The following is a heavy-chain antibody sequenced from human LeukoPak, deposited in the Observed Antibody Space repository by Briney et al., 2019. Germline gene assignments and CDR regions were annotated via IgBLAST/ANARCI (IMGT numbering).Heavy chain of an antibody. D-gene: IGHD4-23*01. J-gene: IGHJ3*02. V-gene: IGHV1-18*01. CDR1: GYTFTSYD. CDR3: ARDPFDYGGKNAFDI. CDR2: ISAYNGNT. Sequence: ASVKVSCKASGYTFTSYDINWVRQATGQGLEWMGWISAYNGNTNYAQKLQGRVTMTTDTSTSTAYMELRSLRSDDTAVYYCARDPFDYGGKNAFDIWGQGTMVTVSS.